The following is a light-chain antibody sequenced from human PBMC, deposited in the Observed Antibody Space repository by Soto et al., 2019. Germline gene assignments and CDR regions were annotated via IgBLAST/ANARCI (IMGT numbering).Light chain of an antibody. CDR2: NSD. J-gene: IGLJ3*02. CDR3: AAWDDRQTAYWV. Sequence: QSVLTQPPSASGTLGQRITISCSGSDFNIGSNDVFWYQQLPGTAPKLLISNSDQRPSGVPDRFSGSKSGTSASLAISGLRSEDEAAYYCAAWDDRQTAYWVFGGGTKLTVL. CDR1: DFNIGSND. V-gene: IGLV1-47*02.